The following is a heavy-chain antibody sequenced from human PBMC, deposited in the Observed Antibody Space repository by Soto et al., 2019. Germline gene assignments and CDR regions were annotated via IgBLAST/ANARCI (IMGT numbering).Heavy chain of an antibody. D-gene: IGHD5-18*01. CDR1: GYTFTSYG. V-gene: IGHV1-18*01. CDR2: ISAYNGNT. CDR3: ATDFLRIQLMAPVRS. J-gene: IGHJ5*02. Sequence: AASVKVSCKASGYTFTSYGISWVRQAPGQGLEWMGWISAYNGNTNYAQKLQGRVTMTTDTSTSTAYMELRSLRSEDTAVYYCATDFLRIQLMAPVRSWGQGTLVTVSS.